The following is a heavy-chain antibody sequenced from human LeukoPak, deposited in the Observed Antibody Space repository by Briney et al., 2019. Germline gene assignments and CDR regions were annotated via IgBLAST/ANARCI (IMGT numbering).Heavy chain of an antibody. D-gene: IGHD4-17*01. CDR1: GGSISSYY. CDR3: ARYGDYTRGAFDI. J-gene: IGHJ3*02. Sequence: SETLSLTCTVSGGSISSYYWSWIRQPPGKGLEWIGYIYYSGSTNYNPSLKSRVTISVDTSKNQFSLKLSSVTAADTAVYYCARYGDYTRGAFDIWGQGTMVTVSS. CDR2: IYYSGST. V-gene: IGHV4-59*01.